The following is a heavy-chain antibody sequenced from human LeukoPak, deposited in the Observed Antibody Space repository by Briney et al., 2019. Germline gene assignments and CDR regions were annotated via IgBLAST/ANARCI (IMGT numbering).Heavy chain of an antibody. J-gene: IGHJ4*02. D-gene: IGHD5-18*01. CDR2: IYYSGST. V-gene: IGHV4-31*03. CDR3: ARDRGGYSYGNLDY. Sequence: SQTLSLTCTVSGGSISSGGYYWSWIRQHPGKGLEWIGYIYYSGSTYYNPSLKSRVTLSVDTSKNQFSLKLSSVTAADTAVYYCARDRGGYSYGNLDYWGQGTLVTVSS. CDR1: GGSISSGGYY.